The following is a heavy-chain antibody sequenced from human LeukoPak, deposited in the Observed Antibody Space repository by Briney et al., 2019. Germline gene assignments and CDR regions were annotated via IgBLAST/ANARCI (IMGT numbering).Heavy chain of an antibody. V-gene: IGHV3-21*01. CDR3: AKTAASMDV. D-gene: IGHD2-15*01. CDR1: GFTFSDYG. J-gene: IGHJ6*03. Sequence: GGSLRLSCAASGFTFSDYGMSWVRQAPGKGLEWVSAISDSGRYTFYADSVKGRFTISRDNAKNSLCLQMNSLRAEDTAVYYCAKTAASMDVWGKGITVTVSS. CDR2: ISDSGRYT.